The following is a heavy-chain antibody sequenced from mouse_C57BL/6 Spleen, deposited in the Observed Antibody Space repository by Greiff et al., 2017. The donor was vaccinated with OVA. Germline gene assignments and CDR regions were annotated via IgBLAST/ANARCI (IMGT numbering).Heavy chain of an antibody. CDR3: ARQGYTGDFDY. V-gene: IGHV1-82*01. Sequence: VQLQQSGPELVKPGASVKISCKASGYAFSSSWMNWVKQRPGKGLEWIGRIYPGDGDTNYNGKFKGKATLTADKSSSTAYMQLSSLTSEDSAVYFCARQGYTGDFDYWGQGTTLTVSS. J-gene: IGHJ2*01. CDR2: IYPGDGDT. D-gene: IGHD1-1*01. CDR1: GYAFSSSW.